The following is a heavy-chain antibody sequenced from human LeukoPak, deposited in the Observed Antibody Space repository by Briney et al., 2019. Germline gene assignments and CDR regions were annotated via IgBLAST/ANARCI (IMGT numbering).Heavy chain of an antibody. Sequence: GRSLRLSCAASGFTFSSYGMHWVRQAPGKGLEWVAVISYDGSNKYYADSVKGRFTISRDNAKNSLYLQMNSLRAEDTAVYYCARDPVGATTVDYWGQGTLVTVSS. CDR2: ISYDGSNK. J-gene: IGHJ4*02. CDR1: GFTFSSYG. V-gene: IGHV3-30*03. D-gene: IGHD1-26*01. CDR3: ARDPVGATTVDY.